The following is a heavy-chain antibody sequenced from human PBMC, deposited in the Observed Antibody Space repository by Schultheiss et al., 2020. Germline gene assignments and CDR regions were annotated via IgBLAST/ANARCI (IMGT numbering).Heavy chain of an antibody. Sequence: GGSLRLSCAASGFTFSSYGMHWVRQAPGKGLEWVAVISYDGSNKYYADSVKGRFTISRDNSKNTLYLQMNSLRAEDTAVYYCATPPDTAMAYYYYYGMDVWGQGTTVTVSS. CDR1: GFTFSSYG. CDR2: ISYDGSNK. D-gene: IGHD5-18*01. CDR3: ATPPDTAMAYYYYYGMDV. V-gene: IGHV3-30*03. J-gene: IGHJ6*02.